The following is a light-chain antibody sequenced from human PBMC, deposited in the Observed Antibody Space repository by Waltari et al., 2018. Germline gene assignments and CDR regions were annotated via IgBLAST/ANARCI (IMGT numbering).Light chain of an antibody. CDR3: CANAGNGQWV. CDR2: EDN. J-gene: IGLJ3*02. V-gene: IGLV2-23*01. Sequence: QAALTQPASVSGSPGQSITISCTGTSSDVGRYNLVSWYQQHPGKVPKVMFYEDNKRPSGVCNLFSGSKSGNTASLTISGLQAEDEADYYWCANAGNGQWVLGGGTKLTVL. CDR1: SSDVGRYNL.